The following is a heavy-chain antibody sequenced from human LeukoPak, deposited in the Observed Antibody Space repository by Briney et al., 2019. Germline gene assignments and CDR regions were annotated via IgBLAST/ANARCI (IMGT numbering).Heavy chain of an antibody. D-gene: IGHD5-24*01. Sequence: GGSLRLSCAASGFTFSSYAMSWVRQAPGEGLEWVSAISGSGGSTYYADSVKGRFTISRDNSKNTLFLQVNSLRAEDTAVYYCAKVRSMAANPSYFDSWGQGTLVTVSS. CDR1: GFTFSSYA. V-gene: IGHV3-23*01. CDR3: AKVRSMAANPSYFDS. J-gene: IGHJ4*02. CDR2: ISGSGGST.